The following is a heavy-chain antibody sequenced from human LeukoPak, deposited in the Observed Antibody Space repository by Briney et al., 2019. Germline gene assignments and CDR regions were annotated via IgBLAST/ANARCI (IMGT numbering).Heavy chain of an antibody. CDR2: INPSGGST. CDR1: GYTFTTYY. CDR3: ARDLVVVVAATRVARSWFDP. V-gene: IGHV1-46*01. J-gene: IGHJ5*02. D-gene: IGHD2-15*01. Sequence: ASVKVSCKASGYTFTTYYMHWVRQAPGQGLEWMGIINPSGGSTSYAQKFQSRVTMTRDTSTSTVYMELSSLRSEDTAVYYCARDLVVVVAATRVARSWFDPWGQGTLVTVSS.